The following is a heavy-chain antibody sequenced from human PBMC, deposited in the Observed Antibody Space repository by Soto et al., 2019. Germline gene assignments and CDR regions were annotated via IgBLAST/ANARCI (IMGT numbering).Heavy chain of an antibody. CDR1: GFTFSSYE. J-gene: IGHJ6*02. CDR2: ISSSGSTI. CDR3: ARERVAPTYGMDV. V-gene: IGHV3-48*03. Sequence: PGGSLRLSCAASGFTFSSYEMNWVRQAPGKGMEWVSYISSSGSTIYYADSVKGRFTISRDNAKNSLYLQMNSLRAEDTAVYYCARERVAPTYGMDVCGQGPTVTVSS.